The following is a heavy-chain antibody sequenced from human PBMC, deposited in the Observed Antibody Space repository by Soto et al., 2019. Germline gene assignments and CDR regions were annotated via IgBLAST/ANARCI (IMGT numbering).Heavy chain of an antibody. CDR3: ARSTGGY. J-gene: IGHJ4*02. Sequence: EVQLVESGGGLVQPGGSLRLSCAASGFTFSDYAMHWVRQAPGKGLEYVAAINSNGGGTYYATSVKGRFIISRDNSKNTRYLQMGSLRAEDMAVYYCARSTGGYWGQGTLVTVSS. D-gene: IGHD2-8*02. CDR1: GFTFSDYA. V-gene: IGHV3-64*01. CDR2: INSNGGGT.